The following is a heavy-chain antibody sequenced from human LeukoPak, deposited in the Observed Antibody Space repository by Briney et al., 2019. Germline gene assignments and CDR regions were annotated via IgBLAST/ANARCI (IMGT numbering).Heavy chain of an antibody. CDR3: ARGRATYCFDY. D-gene: IGHD2-21*01. CDR1: GFTFSSYA. CDR2: ISASGGVT. J-gene: IGHJ4*02. Sequence: PGGSLRLSCAASGFTFSSYAMSRVRQVPGKGLEWVSSISASGGVTHYADSVKGRFTISRDNSKNTLYLQRSSLRAEDTAVYYCARGRATYCFDYWGQGTLVTVSS. V-gene: IGHV3-23*01.